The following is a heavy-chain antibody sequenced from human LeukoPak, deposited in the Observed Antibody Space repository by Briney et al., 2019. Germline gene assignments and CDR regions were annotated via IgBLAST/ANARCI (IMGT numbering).Heavy chain of an antibody. Sequence: SETLSLTCTVSGGSISSSSYYWGWIRQPPGKGLEWIGSIYYSGSTYYNPSLKSRVTISVDTSKNQFSLKLSSVTAADTAVYYCARDRGRGTKGNWFDPWRQGTLVTVSS. J-gene: IGHJ5*02. V-gene: IGHV4-39*07. D-gene: IGHD2-8*01. CDR1: GGSISSSSYY. CDR3: ARDRGRGTKGNWFDP. CDR2: IYYSGST.